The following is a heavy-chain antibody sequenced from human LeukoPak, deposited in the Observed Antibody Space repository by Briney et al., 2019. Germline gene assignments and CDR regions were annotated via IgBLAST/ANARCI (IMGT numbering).Heavy chain of an antibody. CDR2: INPNSGGT. Sequence: ASVKVSCKASGYTFTGYYMHWVRQAPGQGLESMGWINPNSGGTNYAQKFQGRVTMTRDTSISTAYMELSRLRYDDTAVYYCARGITTFGVVITSYFDPWGQGTLVTVSS. J-gene: IGHJ5*02. CDR3: ARGITTFGVVITSYFDP. D-gene: IGHD3-3*01. V-gene: IGHV1-2*02. CDR1: GYTFTGYY.